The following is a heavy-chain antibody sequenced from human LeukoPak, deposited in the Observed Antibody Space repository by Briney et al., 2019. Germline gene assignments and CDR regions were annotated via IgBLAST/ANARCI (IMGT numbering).Heavy chain of an antibody. CDR2: ISGSGGST. J-gene: IGHJ2*01. CDR3: AKDRSEGIAAAGYFDL. V-gene: IGHV3-23*01. D-gene: IGHD6-13*01. CDR1: GFTFSSYA. Sequence: GGSLRLSCAASGFTFSSYAMSWVRHAPGKGLEWVSAISGSGGSTYYADSVKGRFTISRDNSKNTLYLQMNSLRAEDTAVYYCAKDRSEGIAAAGYFDLWGRGTLVTVSS.